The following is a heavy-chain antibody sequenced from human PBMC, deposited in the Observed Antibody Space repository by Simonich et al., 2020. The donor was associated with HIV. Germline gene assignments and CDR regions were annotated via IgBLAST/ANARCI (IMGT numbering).Heavy chain of an antibody. D-gene: IGHD6-13*01. CDR2: GSRRGSN. V-gene: IGHV4-34*01. CDR1: GGSFSGYY. CDR3: ARGRRWAYY. Sequence: QVQLQQWGAGLLKPSETLSLTCAVYGGSFSGYYWSWIRQSPGKGLEWIGEGSRRGSNNSNPSLKSRVTISVDTSKNQFALKLSSVTAADTAVYYCARGRRWAYYWGQGTLVTVSS. J-gene: IGHJ4*02.